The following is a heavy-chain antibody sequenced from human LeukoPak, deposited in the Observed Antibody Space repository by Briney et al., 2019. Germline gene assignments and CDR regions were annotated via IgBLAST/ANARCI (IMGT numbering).Heavy chain of an antibody. CDR1: GFTVSSNY. V-gene: IGHV3-53*01. J-gene: IGHJ4*02. Sequence: GGSLSLSCAASGFTVSSNYMSWVRQTPGKGPEWVSVIYSDGSTYYADSVKGRFTISRDNSKNTLYLQMNSLRAEDTAVYYCARHPYDSSRFIDYWGQGTLVTVSS. CDR2: IYSDGST. CDR3: ARHPYDSSRFIDY. D-gene: IGHD3-16*01.